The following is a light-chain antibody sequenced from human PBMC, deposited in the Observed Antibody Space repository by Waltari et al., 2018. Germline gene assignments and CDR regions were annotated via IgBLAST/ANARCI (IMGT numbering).Light chain of an antibody. J-gene: IGKJ4*01. CDR2: WAS. CDR1: QSVLYSSNNKNY. CDR3: QQYYSTPPLT. V-gene: IGKV4-1*01. Sequence: DIVLTQSPDSLAVSLGDRATINCKSSQSVLYSSNNKNYLAWYQQKPGQPPKLLIYWASTRESGVPDRFSGSGSGTDFTLTISSLQAEDVAVYYCQQYYSTPPLTFGGGTKVEIK.